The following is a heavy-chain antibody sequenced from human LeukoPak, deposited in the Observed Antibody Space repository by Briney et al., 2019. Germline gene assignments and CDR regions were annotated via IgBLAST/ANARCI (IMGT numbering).Heavy chain of an antibody. CDR2: IYYSGST. CDR1: GGFISSYY. V-gene: IGHV4-59*01. Sequence: SETLSLTCTVSGGFISSYYWSWIRQPPGKGLKWIGYIYYSGSTNYNPSLKSRVTISVDTSKSQFSLKLSSVTAADTAVYYCARHGTPGTNLNWFDPWGQGTLVTVSS. J-gene: IGHJ5*02. CDR3: ARHGTPGTNLNWFDP. D-gene: IGHD1-1*01.